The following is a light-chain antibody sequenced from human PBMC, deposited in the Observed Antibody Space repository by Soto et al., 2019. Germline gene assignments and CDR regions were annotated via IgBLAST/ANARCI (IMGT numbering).Light chain of an antibody. Sequence: QSVLTQSPSASASLGASVKLTCTLSSGHSSYAIAWHQQQPEKGPRYLMKLKSDGSHSKGDGIPDRFSGSSSGAERYLTISSLQSEDEADYYCQTWGTDIVFGGGTKLTVL. CDR3: QTWGTDIV. CDR2: LKSDGSH. V-gene: IGLV4-69*01. J-gene: IGLJ2*01. CDR1: SGHSSYA.